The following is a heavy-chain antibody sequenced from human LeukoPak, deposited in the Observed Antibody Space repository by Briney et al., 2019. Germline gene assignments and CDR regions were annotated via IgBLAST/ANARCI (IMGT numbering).Heavy chain of an antibody. CDR3: ARAPVARFNWFDP. J-gene: IGHJ5*02. Sequence: EPGGSLRLSCAASGFTFSSYSMNWVRQAPGKGLEWVSSISSSSSYIYYADSVKGRFTISRDNAKNSLYLQMNSLRAEDTAVYYCARAPVARFNWFDPWGQGTLVTVSS. CDR1: GFTFSSYS. D-gene: IGHD4-23*01. V-gene: IGHV3-21*01. CDR2: ISSSSSYI.